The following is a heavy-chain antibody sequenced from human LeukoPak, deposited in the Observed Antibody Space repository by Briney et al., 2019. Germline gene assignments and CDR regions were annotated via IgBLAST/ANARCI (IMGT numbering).Heavy chain of an antibody. CDR3: ARGRPHGNDY. V-gene: IGHV3-74*01. CDR1: GFTFSSYW. J-gene: IGHJ4*02. D-gene: IGHD4-23*01. Sequence: GGSLRLSCAASGFTFSSYWMNWVRQAPGKGLVWVSRIASDGSSTTYADSVKGRFSISRDNAKNTLYLQMNSLRVEGTAVYYCARGRPHGNDYWGQGTLVTVSS. CDR2: IASDGSST.